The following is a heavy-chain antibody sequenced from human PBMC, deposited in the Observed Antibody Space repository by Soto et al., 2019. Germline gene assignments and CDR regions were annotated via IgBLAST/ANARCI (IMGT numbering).Heavy chain of an antibody. CDR3: ANGCGGTCYSRIHY. CDR2: ISDSGGST. V-gene: IGHV3-23*01. CDR1: GFTFSSYA. Sequence: EVQLLESGGGLVQPGGSLRLSCAASGFTFSSYAMSWVRQDPGKGLEWVSGISDSGGSTYYADSVKGRFTISRDNSQNTLYLQMNSLRAEDTAVYYCANGCGGTCYSRIHYWGQGTLVTVSS. D-gene: IGHD2-15*01. J-gene: IGHJ4*02.